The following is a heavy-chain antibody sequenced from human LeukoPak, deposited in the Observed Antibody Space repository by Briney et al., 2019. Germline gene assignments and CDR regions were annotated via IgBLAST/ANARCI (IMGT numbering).Heavy chain of an antibody. Sequence: SETLSLTCSVSGGSISDFYWSWIRQPAGKGLEWIGRIYSSGNTNYNPSLKSRVTMSLDASKNQFSLKLSYVTAADTAVYYCARDLYGDYSFDFWGQGTLVTVS. CDR3: ARDLYGDYSFDF. V-gene: IGHV4-4*07. CDR1: GGSISDFY. J-gene: IGHJ4*02. D-gene: IGHD4-17*01. CDR2: IYSSGNT.